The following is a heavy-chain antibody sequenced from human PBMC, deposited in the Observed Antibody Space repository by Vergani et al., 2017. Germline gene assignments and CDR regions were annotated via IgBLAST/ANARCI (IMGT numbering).Heavy chain of an antibody. V-gene: IGHV5-51*01. CDR1: GYTFTSYD. D-gene: IGHD3-10*01. CDR2: IYPGDSDT. J-gene: IGHJ4*02. CDR3: ARLGGYYGSGSYRSPALDY. Sequence: VQLVQSGAEVKKPGASVKVSCKASGYTFTSYDINWVRQATGQGLEWMGIIYPGDSDTRYSPSFQGQVTISADKSISTAYLQWSSLKASDTAMYYCARLGGYYGSGSYRSPALDYWGQGTLVTVSS.